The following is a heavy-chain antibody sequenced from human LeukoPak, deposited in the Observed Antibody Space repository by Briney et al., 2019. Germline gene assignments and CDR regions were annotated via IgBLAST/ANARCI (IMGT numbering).Heavy chain of an antibody. V-gene: IGHV3-21*01. J-gene: IGHJ4*02. CDR3: ASPRRRGLWPSDY. CDR1: GFTFSSYS. CDR2: ISSSSSYI. D-gene: IGHD3-10*01. Sequence: GGSLSLSCAASGFTFSSYSMNWVRQAPGKGLEWVSSISSSSSYIYYADSVKGRFTISRDNAKNSLYLQMNSLRAEDTAVYYCASPRRRGLWPSDYWGQGTLVTVSS.